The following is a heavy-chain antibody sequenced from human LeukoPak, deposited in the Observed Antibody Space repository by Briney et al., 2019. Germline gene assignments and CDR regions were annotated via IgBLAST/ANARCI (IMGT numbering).Heavy chain of an antibody. CDR2: ISTYNGNT. V-gene: IGHV1-18*01. CDR3: ARDRQLGV. CDR1: GYTFTKYG. J-gene: IGHJ6*02. D-gene: IGHD6-13*01. Sequence: PGGSVTVSCKPSGYTFTKYGVTWVRQAPGQGVEWMGWISTYNGNTNYAQKLQGRVTMTTDTSTSTAYMELRSLRSDDTAVYYCARDRQLGVWGQGTTVTVSS.